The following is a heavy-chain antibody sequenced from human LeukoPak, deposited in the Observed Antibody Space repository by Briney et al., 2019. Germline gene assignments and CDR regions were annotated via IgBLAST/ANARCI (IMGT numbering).Heavy chain of an antibody. CDR3: AREGVAYYYDSSGYYRSDYYYYMDV. V-gene: IGHV1-2*02. D-gene: IGHD3-22*01. CDR1: GYTFTGYY. Sequence: ASVKVSCRASGYTFTGYYMHWVRQAPGQGLEWMGWINPNSGGTNYAQKFQGRVTMTRNTSISTAYMELSSLRSEDTAVYYCAREGVAYYYDSSGYYRSDYYYYMDVWGKGTTVTISS. J-gene: IGHJ6*03. CDR2: INPNSGGT.